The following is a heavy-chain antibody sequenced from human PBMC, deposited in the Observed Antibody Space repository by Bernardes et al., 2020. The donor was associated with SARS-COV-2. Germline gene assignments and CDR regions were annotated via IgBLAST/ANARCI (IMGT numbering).Heavy chain of an antibody. D-gene: IGHD2-15*01. CDR2: ISGAGDST. Sequence: GGSLRLSCAASGFTFSSYSFKWVRQAPGKGPEWVSSISGAGDSTTYADSMKGRFTISRDNAKNLLYLQMNSLRVEDTAVYYCAREIDIPVGGKFRPPDYWGLGTRVTVAS. CDR1: GFTFSSYS. V-gene: IGHV3-21*06. J-gene: IGHJ4*02. CDR3: AREIDIPVGGKFRPPDY.